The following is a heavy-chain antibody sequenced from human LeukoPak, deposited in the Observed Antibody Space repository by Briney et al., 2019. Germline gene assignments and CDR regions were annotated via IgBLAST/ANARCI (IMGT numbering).Heavy chain of an antibody. CDR1: GFTFDDYA. CDR2: ISWNSGSI. V-gene: IGHV3-9*01. D-gene: IGHD3-3*01. CDR3: AKGGHYDFWSGYFDY. J-gene: IGHJ4*02. Sequence: GGSLRLSCAASGFTFDDYAMHWVRQVPGKGLEWVSGISWNSGSIGYADSVKGRFTISRDNAKNSLYLQMNSLRAEDTALYYCAKGGHYDFWSGYFDYWGQGTLVTVSS.